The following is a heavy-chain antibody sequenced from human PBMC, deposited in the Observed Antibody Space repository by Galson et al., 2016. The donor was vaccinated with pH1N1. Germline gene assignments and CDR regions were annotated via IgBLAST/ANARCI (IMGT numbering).Heavy chain of an antibody. D-gene: IGHD4-17*01. CDR3: SRDGDRRGDYRPWGDY. CDR1: EFTLQTYP. CDR2: INQDGTEK. J-gene: IGHJ4*02. V-gene: IGHV3-7*03. Sequence: SLRLSCAAFEFTLQTYPMSWVRLVPGKGLEWVANINQDGTEKNYVDSVKGRFIISRDVAKNSLYLQMSRLTAEDTATYFCSRDGDRRGDYRPWGDYWGQGSLVIVSS.